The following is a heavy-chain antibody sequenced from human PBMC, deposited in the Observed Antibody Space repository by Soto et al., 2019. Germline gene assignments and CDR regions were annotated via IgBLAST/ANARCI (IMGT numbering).Heavy chain of an antibody. J-gene: IGHJ6*02. CDR2: IIPILGIA. Sequence: QVQLVQSGAEVKKPGSSVKVSCKASGGTFSSYTISWVRQAPGQGLEWMGRIIPILGIANYAQKFQGRVTITADKSTSTAYRELSSLRAEDTAVYYCARWPLTGSTYGMDVWGQGTTVTVSS. CDR1: GGTFSSYT. D-gene: IGHD3-9*01. V-gene: IGHV1-69*02. CDR3: ARWPLTGSTYGMDV.